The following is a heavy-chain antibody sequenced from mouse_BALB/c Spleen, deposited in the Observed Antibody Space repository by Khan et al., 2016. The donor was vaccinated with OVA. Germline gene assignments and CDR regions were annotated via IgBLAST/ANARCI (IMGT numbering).Heavy chain of an antibody. CDR3: APAGTGDYFDY. CDR1: GFNIKDTH. J-gene: IGHJ2*01. Sequence: EVKLLESGAELVKPGASVKLSCTASGFNIKDTHMHWVKQRPEQGLEWIGRIDPANDNSKYDPRFPGKATITADTSPNTAYLHLSSLTSEDTAVYYCAPAGTGDYFDYWGQGTTLTVSS. V-gene: IGHV14-3*02. CDR2: IDPANDNS. D-gene: IGHD4-1*01.